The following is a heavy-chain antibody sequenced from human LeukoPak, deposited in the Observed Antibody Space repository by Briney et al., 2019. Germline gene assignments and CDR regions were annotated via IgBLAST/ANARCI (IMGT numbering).Heavy chain of an antibody. Sequence: ASVKVSCKASGYSFTSYGISWVRQAPGQGLEWMGWISVYNGNTNYAQKLQGRVTMTTDTSTSTAYMELRSLRSDDTAVYYCARDVGEYCSSVSCYASDYWGQGTLVTVSS. D-gene: IGHD2-2*01. V-gene: IGHV1-18*01. J-gene: IGHJ4*02. CDR3: ARDVGEYCSSVSCYASDY. CDR2: ISVYNGNT. CDR1: GYSFTSYG.